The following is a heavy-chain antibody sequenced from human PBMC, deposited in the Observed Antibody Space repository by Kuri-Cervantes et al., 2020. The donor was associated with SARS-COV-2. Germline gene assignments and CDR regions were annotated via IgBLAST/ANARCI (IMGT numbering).Heavy chain of an antibody. J-gene: IGHJ4*02. D-gene: IGHD3-22*01. Sequence: GGSLRLSCAASGFTFSGYAMSWVRQAPGKGLEWVSSISGSGSSTYYADSVKGRFTISRDNSRTTLYLQMNSLRAEDTALYYCAKELDSSAYYFPGAYFDCWGQGTLVTVSS. CDR2: ISGSGSST. V-gene: IGHV3-23*01. CDR3: AKELDSSAYYFPGAYFDC. CDR1: GFTFSGYA.